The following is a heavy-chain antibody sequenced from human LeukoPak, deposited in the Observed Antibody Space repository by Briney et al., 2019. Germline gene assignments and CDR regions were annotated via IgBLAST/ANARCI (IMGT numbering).Heavy chain of an antibody. CDR2: IDSDGSST. J-gene: IGHJ4*02. Sequence: GGSLRLSCAASGFTFSNYWMHWVRQAPGKGLVWVSRIDSDGSSTSYADSVKGRFTISRDNSKNTVYLQMVSLRAEDTAMYYCARSNPGYSYASYWGQGTLVAVSS. CDR3: ARSNPGYSYASY. CDR1: GFTFSNYW. V-gene: IGHV3-74*01. D-gene: IGHD5-18*01.